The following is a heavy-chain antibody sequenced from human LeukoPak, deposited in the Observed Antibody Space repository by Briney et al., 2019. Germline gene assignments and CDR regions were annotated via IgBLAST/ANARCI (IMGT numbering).Heavy chain of an antibody. CDR1: GFTFSSYA. D-gene: IGHD3-10*01. J-gene: IGHJ4*02. Sequence: GGSLRLSCAASGFTFSSYAMSWVRQAPGKGLEWVSAISGSGGSTYYADSVKGRFTIARDNSKNTLYLQMNSLRAEDTAVYYCAKGARYYGSGPGLQNLYYFDYWGQGTLVTVSS. CDR2: ISGSGGST. CDR3: AKGARYYGSGPGLQNLYYFDY. V-gene: IGHV3-23*01.